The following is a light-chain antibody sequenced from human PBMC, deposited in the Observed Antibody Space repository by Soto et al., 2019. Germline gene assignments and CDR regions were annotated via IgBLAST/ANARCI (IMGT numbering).Light chain of an antibody. Sequence: EIVLTQSPGTLSLSPGERATLSCRASQSVSSSYLAWYQQKPGQAPRLLIYGASSRATGIPDRFSGSGSGTDFTLTISSLQPEDVATYSCQKYSSVPVFGPGTKVEIK. CDR3: QKYSSVPV. CDR1: QSVSSSY. CDR2: GAS. J-gene: IGKJ3*01. V-gene: IGKV3-20*01.